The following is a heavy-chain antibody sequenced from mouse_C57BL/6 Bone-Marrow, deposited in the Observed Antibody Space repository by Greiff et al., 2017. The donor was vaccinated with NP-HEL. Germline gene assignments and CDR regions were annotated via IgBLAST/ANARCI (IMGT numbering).Heavy chain of an antibody. CDR1: GYTFTSYG. Sequence: VKLVESGAELARPGASVKLSCKASGYTFTSYGISWVKQRTGQGLEWIGEIYPRSGNTYYNEKFKGKATLTADESSSTAYMELRSLTSEDSAVYFCAGDGYYAAWFAYWGQGTLVTVSA. CDR2: IYPRSGNT. V-gene: IGHV1-81*01. D-gene: IGHD2-3*01. CDR3: AGDGYYAAWFAY. J-gene: IGHJ3*01.